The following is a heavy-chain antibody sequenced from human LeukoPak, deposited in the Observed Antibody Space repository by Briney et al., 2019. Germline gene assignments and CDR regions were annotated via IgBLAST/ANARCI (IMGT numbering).Heavy chain of an antibody. D-gene: IGHD2-2*01. Sequence: RSSETLSLTCAVYGGSFSGYYWSWIRQPPGKGLEWLGEINHSGSTNYNPSLKSRVTISVDTSKNQFSLKLSSVTAADTAVYYCARGRWGYCSSTSCYAPFDYWGQGTLVTVSS. CDR1: GGSFSGYY. J-gene: IGHJ4*02. CDR3: ARGRWGYCSSTSCYAPFDY. CDR2: INHSGST. V-gene: IGHV4-34*01.